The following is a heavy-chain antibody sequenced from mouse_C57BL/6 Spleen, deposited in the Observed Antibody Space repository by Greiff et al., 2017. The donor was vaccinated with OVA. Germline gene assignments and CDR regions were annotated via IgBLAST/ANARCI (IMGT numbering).Heavy chain of an antibody. V-gene: IGHV1-42*01. CDR3: ARFAATVVATPFDY. CDR1: GYSFTGYY. D-gene: IGHD1-1*01. J-gene: IGHJ2*01. CDR2: INPSSGGT. Sequence: EVQLQQSGPELVKPGASVKISCKASGYSFTGYYMNWVKQSPEKSLEWIGEINPSSGGTTYNQKFKAKATLTVDKSSSTAYMQLKSLTSEDSAVYYGARFAATVVATPFDYWGQGTTLTVSS.